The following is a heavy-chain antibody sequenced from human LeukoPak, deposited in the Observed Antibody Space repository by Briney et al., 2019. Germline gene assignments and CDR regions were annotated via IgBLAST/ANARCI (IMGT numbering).Heavy chain of an antibody. Sequence: PSETLSLTCTVSRGSISSYYWTWIRQPPGKGLEWIGYIYYSGSTNYSPSLKSRVTISVDTSKNQFSLRLNSVTAADTAVYYCARIMGSGWYPLDYWGQGTLVTVSS. J-gene: IGHJ4*02. CDR3: ARIMGSGWYPLDY. D-gene: IGHD6-19*01. CDR1: RGSISSYY. CDR2: IYYSGST. V-gene: IGHV4-59*01.